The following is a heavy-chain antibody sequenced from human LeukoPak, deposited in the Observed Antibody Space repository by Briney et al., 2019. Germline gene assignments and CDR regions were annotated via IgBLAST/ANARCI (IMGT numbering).Heavy chain of an antibody. J-gene: IGHJ4*02. Sequence: GGSLRLSCAASGFTVSSNYMSWVRQAPGKGLEWVSVIYSGGSTYYADSVKGRFTISRDNSKNTLYLQMNSLRAEDTAVYYCARVVRGATSLFDYWGQGTLVTVSS. CDR3: ARVVRGATSLFDY. CDR2: IYSGGST. CDR1: GFTVSSNY. D-gene: IGHD3-10*01. V-gene: IGHV3-66*01.